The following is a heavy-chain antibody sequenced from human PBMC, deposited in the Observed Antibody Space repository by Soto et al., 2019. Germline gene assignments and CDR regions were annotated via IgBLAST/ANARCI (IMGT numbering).Heavy chain of an antibody. J-gene: IGHJ4*02. V-gene: IGHV1-2*04. CDR3: ARDPHGDLSFDY. Sequence: ASVEVCSTACGYRFTCNYRRWVRQAPGQGLEWMGWINPNSGGTNYAQKFQGWVTMTRDTSISTAYMELSRLRSDDTAVYYCARDPHGDLSFDYWGQGTLVTVSS. CDR1: GYRFTCNY. CDR2: INPNSGGT. D-gene: IGHD4-17*01.